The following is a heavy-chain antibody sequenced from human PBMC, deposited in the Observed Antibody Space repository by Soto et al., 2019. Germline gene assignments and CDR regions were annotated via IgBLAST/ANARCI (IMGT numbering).Heavy chain of an antibody. CDR1: GFTVSSNY. Sequence: EVQLVETGGGLIQPGGSLRLSCAASGFTVSSNYMSWVRQAPGKGLEWVSVIYSGGSTYYADSVKGRFTISRDNSKNTLYLQMNSLRAEDTAVYYCARDSLWSRGYGMDVWGQGTTVTVSS. J-gene: IGHJ6*02. CDR2: IYSGGST. D-gene: IGHD3-16*01. V-gene: IGHV3-53*02. CDR3: ARDSLWSRGYGMDV.